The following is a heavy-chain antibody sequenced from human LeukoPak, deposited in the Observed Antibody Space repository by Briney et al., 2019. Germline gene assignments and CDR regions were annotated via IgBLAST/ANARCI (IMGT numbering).Heavy chain of an antibody. J-gene: IGHJ3*02. V-gene: IGHV3-53*01. CDR2: IYSGGST. CDR3: ARATTVTPDAFDI. D-gene: IGHD4-17*01. Sequence: GGSLRLSCAASGFTVSSNYMSWVRQAPGKGLEWVSVIYSGGSTYYADSVKGRFTISRDNSKNTLYLQMNSLRAEDTAVYYCARATTVTPDAFDIWGQGTMVTISS. CDR1: GFTVSSNY.